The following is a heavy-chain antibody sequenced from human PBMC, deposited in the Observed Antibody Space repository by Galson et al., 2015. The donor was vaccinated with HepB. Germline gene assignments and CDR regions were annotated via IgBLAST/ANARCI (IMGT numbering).Heavy chain of an antibody. D-gene: IGHD3-3*01. Sequence: SVKVSCKASGYTFTSYDINWVRQATGQGLEWMGWMNPNSGNTGYAQKFQGRVTMTRNTSISTAYMELSSLRSEDTAVYYCARVLLPFWSGQLYDWFDPWGQGTLVTVSS. CDR3: ARVLLPFWSGQLYDWFDP. V-gene: IGHV1-8*01. CDR1: GYTFTSYD. J-gene: IGHJ5*02. CDR2: MNPNSGNT.